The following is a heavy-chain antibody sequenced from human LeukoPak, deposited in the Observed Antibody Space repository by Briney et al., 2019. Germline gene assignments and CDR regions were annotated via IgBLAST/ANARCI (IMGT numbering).Heavy chain of an antibody. CDR1: GGSISSYY. J-gene: IGHJ4*02. Sequence: PSETLSLTCTVSGGSISSYYWSWIRQPPGKGLKWIGNIYYSGYTTYSPSLRSRVTISVDTSKNQFSLKLSSVTAADTAVYYCARASKGIWDYWGQGTLVTVSS. V-gene: IGHV4-59*01. CDR2: IYYSGYT. CDR3: ARASKGIWDY. D-gene: IGHD3-16*01.